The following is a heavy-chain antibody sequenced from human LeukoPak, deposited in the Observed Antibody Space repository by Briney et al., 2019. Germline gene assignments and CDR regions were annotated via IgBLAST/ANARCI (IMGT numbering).Heavy chain of an antibody. J-gene: IGHJ4*02. CDR1: GFSFSDYY. Sequence: HAGGSLRLSCSASGFSFSDYYMTWIRRAPGKGLEWVSAISGSGGSTYYADSVKGRFTISRDNSKNTLYLQMNSLRAEDTAVYYCAKSDVWGQGTLVTVSS. CDR3: AKSDV. V-gene: IGHV3-23*01. CDR2: ISGSGGST.